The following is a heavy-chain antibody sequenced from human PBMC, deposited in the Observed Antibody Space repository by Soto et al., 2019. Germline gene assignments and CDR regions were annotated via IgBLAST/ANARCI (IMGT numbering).Heavy chain of an antibody. V-gene: IGHV1-69*13. J-gene: IGHJ1*01. CDR1: GGTFSSYA. CDR3: ASSGWVTAPTSELQH. Sequence: SVKVSCKASGGTFSSYAISWVRQAPGQGLEWMGGIIPIFGTANYAQKFQGRVTITADESTSTAYMELSSLRSEDTAVYYCASSGWVTAPTSELQHWGQGTLVTVSS. CDR2: IIPIFGTA. D-gene: IGHD2-21*02.